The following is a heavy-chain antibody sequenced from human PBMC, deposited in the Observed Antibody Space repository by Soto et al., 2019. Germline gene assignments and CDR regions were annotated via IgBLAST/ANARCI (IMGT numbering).Heavy chain of an antibody. V-gene: IGHV3-30*18. CDR3: AKDFKVSGSHYGTLNYYYGMDV. Sequence: GESLRLSCAASGFTFSTYGMQWVRQAPGKGLEWVAVISYDGYLKYYVDAVKGRFTVARDNSKNTLFLEVNSLRVEDTAVYFCAKDFKVSGSHYGTLNYYYGMDVWGQGTTVTVSS. D-gene: IGHD3-10*01. J-gene: IGHJ6*02. CDR2: ISYDGYLK. CDR1: GFTFSTYG.